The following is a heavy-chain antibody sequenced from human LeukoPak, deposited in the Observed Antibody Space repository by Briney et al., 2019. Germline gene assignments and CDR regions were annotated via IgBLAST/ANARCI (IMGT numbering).Heavy chain of an antibody. J-gene: IGHJ6*02. V-gene: IGHV1-69*04. Sequence: ASVKVSCKASGGTFSSYAISWVRQAPGQGLEWMGRIIPILGIANYAQKFQGRVTITADKSTSTAYMELSSLRSEDTVVYYCARGKTYYDFWSGFKGMDVWGQGTTVTVSS. CDR3: ARGKTYYDFWSGFKGMDV. CDR1: GGTFSSYA. D-gene: IGHD3-3*01. CDR2: IIPILGIA.